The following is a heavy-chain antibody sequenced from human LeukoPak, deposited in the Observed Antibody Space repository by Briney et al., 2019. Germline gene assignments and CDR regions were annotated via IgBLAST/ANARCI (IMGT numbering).Heavy chain of an antibody. V-gene: IGHV4-34*01. D-gene: IGHD6-13*01. J-gene: IGHJ4*02. CDR3: ARRLGIAALYDY. CDR2: INHSGSA. CDR1: GGSFSGYY. Sequence: PSETLSLTCAVYGGSFSGYYWSWIRQPPGKGLEWLGEINHSGSANYNPSLKSRVTISVDTSKNQFSLKLSSVTAADTAVYYCARRLGIAALYDYWGQGTLVTVSS.